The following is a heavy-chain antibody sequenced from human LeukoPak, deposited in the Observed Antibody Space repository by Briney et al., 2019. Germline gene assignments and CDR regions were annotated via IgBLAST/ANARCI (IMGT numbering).Heavy chain of an antibody. CDR3: ATLFRADSMSAFDI. CDR1: GYTFTGYY. V-gene: IGHV1-2*02. CDR2: INPRSGGT. Sequence: GASVKVSCKASGYTFTGYYLHWVRQAPGRGLEWMGWINPRSGGTDSAQKFQGRVTMTRDTSISTAYMDLSGLRSDDTAVYYCATLFRADSMSAFDIWGQGTMVTVSS. J-gene: IGHJ3*02. D-gene: IGHD2-21*01.